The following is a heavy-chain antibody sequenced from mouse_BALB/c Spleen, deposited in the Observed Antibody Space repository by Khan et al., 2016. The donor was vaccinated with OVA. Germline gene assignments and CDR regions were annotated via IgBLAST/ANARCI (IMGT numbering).Heavy chain of an antibody. CDR1: GFTFSSFA. CDR2: ISTGGHYT. D-gene: IGHD2-2*01. Sequence: VELVESGGGVVKPGGSLKLSCSASGFTFSSFAMSWVRQTPEKRLEWVATISTGGHYTFYPDSVKGRFTISRANARNTLYLQMSSLRSEDTAMYYCARSLVDYYAMDYWGQGTSVTVSS. J-gene: IGHJ4*01. CDR3: ARSLVDYYAMDY. V-gene: IGHV5-9-3*01.